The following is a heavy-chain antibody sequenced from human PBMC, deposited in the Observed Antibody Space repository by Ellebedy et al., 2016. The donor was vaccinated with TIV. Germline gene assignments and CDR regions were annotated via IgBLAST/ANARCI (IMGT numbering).Heavy chain of an antibody. CDR3: ARSTVTTGDCGY. J-gene: IGHJ4*02. Sequence: ASVKVSXXASGYTFTSYGISWVRQAPGQRLEWMGWINAGNGNTKYSQKFQGRVTITRDTSASTAYMELSSLRSEDTAVYYCARSTVTTGDCGYWGQGTLVTVSS. D-gene: IGHD4-17*01. CDR2: INAGNGNT. V-gene: IGHV1-3*01. CDR1: GYTFTSYG.